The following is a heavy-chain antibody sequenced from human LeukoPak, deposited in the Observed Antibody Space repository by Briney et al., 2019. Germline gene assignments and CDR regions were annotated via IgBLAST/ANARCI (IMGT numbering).Heavy chain of an antibody. CDR3: ARSYQSCSGGSCYLFYYYGMDV. J-gene: IGHJ6*02. CDR2: INTNTGNP. V-gene: IGHV7-4-1*02. CDR1: GYTFTSYA. Sequence: ASVKVSCKASGYTFTSYAMNWVRQAPGQGLEWMGWINTNTGNPTYAQGFTGWFVFSLDTSVSTAYLQISSLKAEDTAVYYCARSYQSCSGGSCYLFYYYGMDVWGQGTTVTVSS. D-gene: IGHD2-15*01.